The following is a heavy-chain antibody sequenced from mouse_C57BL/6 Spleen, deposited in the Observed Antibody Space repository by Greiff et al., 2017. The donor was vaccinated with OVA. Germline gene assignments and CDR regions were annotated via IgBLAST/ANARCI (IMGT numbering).Heavy chain of an antibody. Sequence: EVQLQQSGTVLARPGASVKMSCKTSGYTFTSYWMHWVKQRPGQGLEWIGAIYPGNSDTSYNQKFKGKAKLTAVTSASTAYMELSSLTNEDSAVYYCTRGGVAHWYFDVWGTGTTVTVSS. CDR3: TRGGVAHWYFDV. D-gene: IGHD1-1*02. CDR1: GYTFTSYW. CDR2: IYPGNSDT. V-gene: IGHV1-5*01. J-gene: IGHJ1*03.